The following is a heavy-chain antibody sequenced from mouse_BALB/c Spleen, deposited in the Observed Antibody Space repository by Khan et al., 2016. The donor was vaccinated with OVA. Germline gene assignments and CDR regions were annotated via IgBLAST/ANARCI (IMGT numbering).Heavy chain of an antibody. J-gene: IGHJ2*01. CDR3: ARDRIDY. V-gene: IGHV1-7*01. Sequence: VQLQQSGAELAKPGASVKMSCTASGYTFTSYWTHWIKQRPGQGLEWIGYINPTSGYTDYNQKFKDKATLTADKSSSTAYMQLSSLTSDDSAVHYCARDRIDYWGQGTALTVSS. CDR2: INPTSGYT. CDR1: GYTFTSYW.